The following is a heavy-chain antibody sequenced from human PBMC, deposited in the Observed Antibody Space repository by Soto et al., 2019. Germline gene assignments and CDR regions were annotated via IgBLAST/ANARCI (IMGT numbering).Heavy chain of an antibody. CDR2: IYYSGST. D-gene: IGHD3-9*01. Sequence: PSETLSLTCTVSGGSISSYYWSWIRQPPGKGLEWIGYIYYSGSTNYNPSLKSRVTISVDTSKNQFSLKLSSVTAADTAVYYCARTVLRYFAEFCYFDYWGQGTLVTVSS. J-gene: IGHJ4*03. CDR1: GGSISSYY. CDR3: ARTVLRYFAEFCYFDY. V-gene: IGHV4-59*08.